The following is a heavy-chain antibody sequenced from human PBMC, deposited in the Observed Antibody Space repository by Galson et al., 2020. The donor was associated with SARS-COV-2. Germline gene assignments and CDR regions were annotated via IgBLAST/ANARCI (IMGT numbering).Heavy chain of an antibody. V-gene: IGHV3-30*04. CDR1: GFTFNIYA. CDR3: ATGGTVINLGDS. J-gene: IGHJ4*02. CDR2: ISYAETNK. D-gene: IGHD2-21*01. Sequence: SPRLSCAASGFTFNIYAMHSVRQASGKGMVLVAVISYAETNKSYADSVKGRFTISRDNSKNTLYLHMNSLGPEDTAVYYCATGGTVINLGDSWGQGTLVTVSS.